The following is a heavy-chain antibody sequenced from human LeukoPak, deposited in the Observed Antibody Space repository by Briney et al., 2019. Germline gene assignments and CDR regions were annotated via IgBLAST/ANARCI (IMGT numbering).Heavy chain of an antibody. V-gene: IGHV4-30-2*01. CDR1: GGSISSGGYS. CDR3: ARVLDSSSWKEENWFDP. Sequence: SQTLSLTCAVSGGSISSGGYSWSWIRQPPGKGLEWIGYIYHSGSTYYNPSLKSRVTISVDKSKNQFSLKLSSVTAADTAVYYCARVLDSSSWKEENWFDPWGQGTLVTVSS. D-gene: IGHD6-13*01. J-gene: IGHJ5*02. CDR2: IYHSGST.